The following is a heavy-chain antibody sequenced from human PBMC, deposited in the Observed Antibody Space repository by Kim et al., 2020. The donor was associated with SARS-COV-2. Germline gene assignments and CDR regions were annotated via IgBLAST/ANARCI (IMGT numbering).Heavy chain of an antibody. CDR2: ISYDGSNK. J-gene: IGHJ6*02. Sequence: GGSLRLSCAASGFTFSSYAMHWVRQAPGKGLEWVAVISYDGSNKYYADSVKGRFTISRDNSKNTLYLQMNSLRAEDTAVYYCAKNPELRGFYGMDVWGQGTTVTVSS. D-gene: IGHD1-26*01. CDR1: GFTFSSYA. CDR3: AKNPELRGFYGMDV. V-gene: IGHV3-30*04.